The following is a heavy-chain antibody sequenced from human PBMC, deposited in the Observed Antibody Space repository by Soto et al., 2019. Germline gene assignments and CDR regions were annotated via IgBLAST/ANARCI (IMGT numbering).Heavy chain of an antibody. V-gene: IGHV1-8*01. CDR2: MNPNSGNT. CDR1: GYTFTSYD. CDR3: ARGKIAVWFGELSGYYYYGMDV. Sequence: ASVKVSCKASGYTFTSYDINWVRQATGQGLEWMGWMNPNSGNTGYAQKFQGRVTMTRNTSISTAYMELSSLRSEDTAVYYCARGKIAVWFGELSGYYYYGMDVWGQGTTVTVSS. J-gene: IGHJ6*02. D-gene: IGHD3-10*01.